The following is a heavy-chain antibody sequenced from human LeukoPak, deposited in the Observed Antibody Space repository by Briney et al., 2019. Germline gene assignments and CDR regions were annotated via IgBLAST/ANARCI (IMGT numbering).Heavy chain of an antibody. J-gene: IGHJ4*02. D-gene: IGHD3-10*01. Sequence: PGGSLRLSCVASGFTFSGYSMSWVRQAPGKGLEWVSSISTRSIYIYYADSVKGRFTISRDNSKNTLYLQMNSLRAEDTAVYYCAKNGHGSGSYYPRTKYYFDYWGQGTLVTVSS. CDR2: ISTRSIYI. CDR3: AKNGHGSGSYYPRTKYYFDY. V-gene: IGHV3-21*04. CDR1: GFTFSGYS.